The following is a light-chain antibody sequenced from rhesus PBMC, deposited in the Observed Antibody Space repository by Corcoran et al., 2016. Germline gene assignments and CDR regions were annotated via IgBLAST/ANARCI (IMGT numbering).Light chain of an antibody. J-gene: IGKJ1*01. CDR1: QSVSSY. V-gene: IGKV3-31*02. CDR3: QDTRNLSRT. Sequence: EIVMTQSTATLSLSPGETATISCRTSQSVSSYVAWYQQQPGQAPRLLIYGASSRATGIPDRLSGSGAGTDFTLTSSSLDPEDFAVYYCQDTRNLSRTFGQGTKVEIK. CDR2: GAS.